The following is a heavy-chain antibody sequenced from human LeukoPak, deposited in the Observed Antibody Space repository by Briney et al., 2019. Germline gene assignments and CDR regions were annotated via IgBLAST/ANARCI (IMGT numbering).Heavy chain of an antibody. D-gene: IGHD6-13*01. CDR3: ATYTIAAGGYYYYGMDV. Sequence: SETPSLTCTVSGGSISSYYWNWIRQPPGKGLEWIGYISYSGNTNYNPSLKSRVTISVDTSKNQFSLKLSSVTAADTAVYFCATYTIAAGGYYYYGMDVWGQGTTVTVSS. CDR1: GGSISSYY. CDR2: ISYSGNT. J-gene: IGHJ6*02. V-gene: IGHV4-59*08.